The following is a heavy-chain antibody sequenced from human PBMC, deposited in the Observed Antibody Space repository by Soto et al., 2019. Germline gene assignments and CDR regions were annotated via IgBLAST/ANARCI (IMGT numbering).Heavy chain of an antibody. CDR3: AREGDTAMVTGYYYGMDV. CDR1: GGTFSSYA. J-gene: IGHJ6*02. V-gene: IGHV1-69*13. D-gene: IGHD5-18*01. CDR2: IIPIFGTA. Sequence: SVKLSCKASGGTFSSYAISWVRQAHGQGLEWMGGIIPIFGTANYAQKFQGRVTITADESTSTAYMELSSLRSEDTAVYYCAREGDTAMVTGYYYGMDVWGQGTTVTVSS.